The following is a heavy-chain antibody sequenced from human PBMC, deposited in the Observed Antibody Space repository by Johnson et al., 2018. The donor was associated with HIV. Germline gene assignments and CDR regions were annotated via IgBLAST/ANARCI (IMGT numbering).Heavy chain of an antibody. Sequence: MQLVESGGGVVRPGGSLRLSCAVSGFTFEDYGMSWVRQAPGKGLEWVSLISWDGGSTGYADSVKGRFTISRDNSKNTLYLQMNSLRAEDTAVYYCAKGLVPAAVSRRTGAPDAFDIWGQGTMVTVSS. CDR2: ISWDGGST. V-gene: IGHV3-20*04. D-gene: IGHD2-2*01. J-gene: IGHJ3*02. CDR3: AKGLVPAAVSRRTGAPDAFDI. CDR1: GFTFEDYG.